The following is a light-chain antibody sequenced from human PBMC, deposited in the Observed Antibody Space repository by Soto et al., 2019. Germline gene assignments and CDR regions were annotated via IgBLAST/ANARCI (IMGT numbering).Light chain of an antibody. CDR2: GVS. Sequence: IIWTQSPGTLSLSPGERATLSCRASQSLKRTFLAWYQHKPGQSPRLLISGVSSRAAGVPDRFSGSGSGTDFTLTISRLEPQDSAVYFCQQYDHSPRTFGQGTKVEI. CDR3: QQYDHSPRT. J-gene: IGKJ1*01. CDR1: QSLKRTF. V-gene: IGKV3-20*01.